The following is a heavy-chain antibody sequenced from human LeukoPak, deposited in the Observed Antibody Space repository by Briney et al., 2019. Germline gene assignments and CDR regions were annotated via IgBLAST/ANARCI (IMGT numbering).Heavy chain of an antibody. CDR3: ARVQGGSSFYYYGMDV. J-gene: IGHJ6*02. CDR1: GFTFSSYS. D-gene: IGHD6-6*01. Sequence: GGSLRLSCAASGFTFSSYSMNWVRQAPGKGLGWVSSISSSSSYIYYADSVKGRFTISRDNAKNSLYLQMNSLRAEDTAVYYCARVQGGSSFYYYGMDVWGQGTTVTVSS. CDR2: ISSSSSYI. V-gene: IGHV3-21*01.